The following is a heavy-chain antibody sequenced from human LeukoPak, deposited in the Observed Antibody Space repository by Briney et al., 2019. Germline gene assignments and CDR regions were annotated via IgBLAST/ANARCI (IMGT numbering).Heavy chain of an antibody. V-gene: IGHV1-46*01. CDR3: ARDRAVLWFGEAINERFDY. D-gene: IGHD3-10*01. J-gene: IGHJ4*02. CDR2: INPTGGST. CDR1: GYTFTGYY. Sequence: ASVKVSCKASGYTFTGYYMHWVRQAPGQGLEWMGIINPTGGSTNYAQKFQGRVTMTRDTSTSTVYMELSSLRSEDTAVYYCARDRAVLWFGEAINERFDYWGQGTLVTVSS.